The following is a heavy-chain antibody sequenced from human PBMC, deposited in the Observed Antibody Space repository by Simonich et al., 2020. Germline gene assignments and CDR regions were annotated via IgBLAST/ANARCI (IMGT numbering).Heavy chain of an antibody. J-gene: IGHJ4*02. D-gene: IGHD1-1*01. CDR2: SNHSGST. Sequence: QVQLQQWGAGLLKPSETLSLTCAVYGGSFSGYYWSWIRPPPGKGLEGIGESNHSGSTNYNPSLKSRVTISVDTSKNQFSLKLSSVTAADTAVYYCARHLQLGPFDYWGQGTLVTVSS. CDR1: GGSFSGYY. V-gene: IGHV4-34*01. CDR3: ARHLQLGPFDY.